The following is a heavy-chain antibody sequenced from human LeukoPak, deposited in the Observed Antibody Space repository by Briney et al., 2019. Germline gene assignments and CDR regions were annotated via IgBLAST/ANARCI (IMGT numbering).Heavy chain of an antibody. CDR3: ARGRYYFDY. Sequence: GGALRLSCAASGFSVRSNYMTCVRQAPGKGLEWVSLIYNDGSTYYADSVKGRFTISRDNSKNTLYLQMNSLRAEDTAVYYCARGRYYFDYWGQGTLVTVSS. CDR1: GFSVRSNY. J-gene: IGHJ4*02. CDR2: IYNDGST. V-gene: IGHV3-53*01.